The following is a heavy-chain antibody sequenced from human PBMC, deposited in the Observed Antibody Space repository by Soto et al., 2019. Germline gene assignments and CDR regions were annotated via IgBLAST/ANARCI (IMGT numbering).Heavy chain of an antibody. Sequence: GGSLRLSCAASGFTFSYSNMNWVRQAPGKGLEWVSCITTSSSSAYYADSVKGRFTISRDNAKNSLFLQMTSLRDEDTAVYYCASARYFWGRGIMVTVSS. D-gene: IGHD6-6*01. CDR2: ITTSSSSA. CDR1: GFTFSYSN. CDR3: ASARYF. V-gene: IGHV3-48*02. J-gene: IGHJ4*02.